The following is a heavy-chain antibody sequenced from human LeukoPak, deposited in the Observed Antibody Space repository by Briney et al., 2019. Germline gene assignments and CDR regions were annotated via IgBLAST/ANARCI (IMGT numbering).Heavy chain of an antibody. Sequence: SETLSLTCTVSGGSISSYYWSWIRQPPGRGLKWIGYIYYSGSTNYNPSLKSRVTISVDTSKNQFSLKLSSVTAADTAVYYCARRDCSSTSCRSSWFDPWGQGTLVTVSS. D-gene: IGHD2-2*01. CDR3: ARRDCSSTSCRSSWFDP. CDR2: IYYSGST. V-gene: IGHV4-59*08. J-gene: IGHJ5*02. CDR1: GGSISSYY.